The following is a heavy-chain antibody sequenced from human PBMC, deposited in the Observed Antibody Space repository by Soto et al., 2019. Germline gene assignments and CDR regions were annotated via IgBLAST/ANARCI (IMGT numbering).Heavy chain of an antibody. CDR1: GFTVSSSN. D-gene: IGHD1-26*01. Sequence: HPGGSLRLSCAASGFTVSSSNMRWVRQAPGKGLEWVSLIYSGGSTYYADSVKGRFTISRDNSKNTLFLQMNSVRADDTAMYYCARESSSGNSYFDYWGRGTLVTVSS. CDR2: IYSGGST. J-gene: IGHJ4*02. CDR3: ARESSSGNSYFDY. V-gene: IGHV3-66*01.